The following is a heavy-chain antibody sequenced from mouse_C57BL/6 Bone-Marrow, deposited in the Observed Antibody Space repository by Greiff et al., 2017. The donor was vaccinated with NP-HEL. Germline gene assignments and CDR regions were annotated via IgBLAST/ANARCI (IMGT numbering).Heavy chain of an antibody. CDR2: IRSKSNNYAT. CDR1: GFSFNTYA. J-gene: IGHJ2*01. D-gene: IGHD3-2*02. CDR3: VRQSSGYRYFDY. V-gene: IGHV10-1*01. Sequence: EVKLVESGGGLVQPKGSLKLSCAASGFSFNTYAMNWVRQAPGKGLEWVARIRSKSNNYATYYADSVKDRFTISRDDSESMLYLQMNNLKTEDTAMYYCVRQSSGYRYFDYWGQGTTLTVSS.